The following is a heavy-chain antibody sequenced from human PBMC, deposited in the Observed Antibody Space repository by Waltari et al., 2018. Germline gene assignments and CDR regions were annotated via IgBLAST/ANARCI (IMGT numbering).Heavy chain of an antibody. V-gene: IGHV4-34*01. Sequence: LSLTCAVYGGSFTDPYWTWIRQPPGKGLEWIGEINHSGTTNYNPALKSRVSISVDTSKNQFSLKLNSVTAADTAVYYCARVGDYASGSPRFDYWGQGTLVTASS. D-gene: IGHD3-10*01. J-gene: IGHJ4*02. CDR3: ARVGDYASGSPRFDY. CDR2: INHSGTT. CDR1: GGSFTDPY.